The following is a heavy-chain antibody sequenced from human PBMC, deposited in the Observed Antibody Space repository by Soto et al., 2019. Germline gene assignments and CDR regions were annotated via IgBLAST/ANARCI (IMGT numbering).Heavy chain of an antibody. CDR1: GYTLTELS. D-gene: IGHD3-16*02. J-gene: IGHJ4*02. CDR2: FDPEDGET. CDR3: ATTTPIGVTFGGVLELNFDY. V-gene: IGHV1-24*01. Sequence: GASVKVSCKVSGYTLTELSMHWVRQAPGKGLEWMGGFDPEDGETVYAQKFQGRVTMTEDTSTDTAYMALSSLRSEDTAVYFCATTTPIGVTFGGVLELNFDYWGQGTLVTVSS.